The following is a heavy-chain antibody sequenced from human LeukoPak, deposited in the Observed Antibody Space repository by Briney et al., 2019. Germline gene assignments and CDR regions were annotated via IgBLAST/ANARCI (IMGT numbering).Heavy chain of an antibody. Sequence: GGSLRLSCAASGFTFSWYSMNWVRQAPGKGLEWVSYISDSSSTMYYADSVKGRFTVSRDNAKNSLYLQMNSLRAEDTAVYYCAREMGGYPFDYWGQGTLVTVSS. CDR3: AREMGGYPFDY. CDR2: ISDSSSTM. D-gene: IGHD5-12*01. V-gene: IGHV3-48*04. J-gene: IGHJ4*02. CDR1: GFTFSWYS.